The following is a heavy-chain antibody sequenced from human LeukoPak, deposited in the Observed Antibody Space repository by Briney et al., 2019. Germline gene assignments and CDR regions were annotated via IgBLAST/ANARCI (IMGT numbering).Heavy chain of an antibody. CDR2: IYYSGNT. CDR1: GGSISSSSYY. CDR3: ARNDYGDYGGWFDP. D-gene: IGHD4-17*01. V-gene: IGHV4-39*07. Sequence: PSETLSLTCTVSGGSISSSSYYWGWIRQPPGKGLEWIGSIYYSGNTYYNPSLKSRVSISVDTSKNQFSLRLTSVTAADTAVYYCARNDYGDYGGWFDPWGQGILVTVSS. J-gene: IGHJ5*02.